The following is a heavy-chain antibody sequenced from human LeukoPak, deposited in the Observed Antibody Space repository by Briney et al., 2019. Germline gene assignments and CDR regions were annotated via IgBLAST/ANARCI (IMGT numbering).Heavy chain of an antibody. J-gene: IGHJ6*03. CDR3: ARIEGRYYYYYYMDV. CDR2: MNLNSGNT. CDR1: GYTFTSYD. V-gene: IGHV1-8*01. D-gene: IGHD1-14*01. Sequence: ASVKVSCKASGYTFTSYDINWVRQATGQGLERMGWMNLNSGNTGYAQKFQGRVTMTRNTSISTAYMELSSLRSEDTAVYYCARIEGRYYYYYYMDVWGKGTTVTVSS.